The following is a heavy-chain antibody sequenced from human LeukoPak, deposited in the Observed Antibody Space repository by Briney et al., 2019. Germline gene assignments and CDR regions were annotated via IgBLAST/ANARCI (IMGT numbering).Heavy chain of an antibody. CDR3: ARDCSNGVCYPRDY. V-gene: IGHV1-18*01. J-gene: IGHJ4*02. CDR2: ITTYNGDK. D-gene: IGHD2-8*01. Sequence: ASVKVSCKASGYTLSGYGISWPRQAPGQGLEWVGWITTYNGDKKYSEKFQGRITMTTDTSTSTYYMELRSLRSDDTAIYYCARDCSNGVCYPRDYWGQGTLVIVST. CDR1: GYTLSGYG.